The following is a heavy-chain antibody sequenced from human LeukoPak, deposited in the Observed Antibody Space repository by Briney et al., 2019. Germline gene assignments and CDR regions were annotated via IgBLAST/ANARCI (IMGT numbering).Heavy chain of an antibody. CDR1: GFTFSGYG. D-gene: IGHD1-26*01. V-gene: IGHV3-33*01. Sequence: GGSLRLSCAASGFTFSGYGMHWVRQAPGKGLEWVAIIWYDGSNKYYADSVKGRFSISRDNSKTTLYLQMNSLRFEDTAVYYCARDLNSGSYRGYFDYWGQGTLVTVSS. CDR3: ARDLNSGSYRGYFDY. CDR2: IWYDGSNK. J-gene: IGHJ4*02.